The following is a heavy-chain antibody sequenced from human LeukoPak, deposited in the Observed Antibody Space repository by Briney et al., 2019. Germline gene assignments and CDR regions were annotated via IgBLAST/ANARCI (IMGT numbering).Heavy chain of an antibody. Sequence: SETLSLTCAVSGGSISSSNWWSWVRQPPGKGLEWIGYIYHSGSTYYNPSLKSRVTISVDRSKNQFSLKLSSVTAADTAVYYCASRIAAAGTNYYYGMDVWGQGTTVTVSS. CDR3: ASRIAAAGTNYYYGMDV. CDR2: IYHSGST. CDR1: GGSISSSNW. D-gene: IGHD6-13*01. J-gene: IGHJ6*02. V-gene: IGHV4-4*02.